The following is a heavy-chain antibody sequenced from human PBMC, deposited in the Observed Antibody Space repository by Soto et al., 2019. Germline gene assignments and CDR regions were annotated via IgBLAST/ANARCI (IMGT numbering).Heavy chain of an antibody. Sequence: QVQLVQSGAEVKKPGSSVKVSCKASGGTFSTFAFTWVRQAPGQGLEWMGGIIPILRKATYAQKFQGRVTITADDSASTAYMEMSSLRSEDTAIYYCAFIRGQLWPYYNVDVWGQGTTVTVSS. CDR2: IIPILRKA. J-gene: IGHJ6*02. CDR1: GGTFSTFA. D-gene: IGHD3-10*01. V-gene: IGHV1-69*01. CDR3: AFIRGQLWPYYNVDV.